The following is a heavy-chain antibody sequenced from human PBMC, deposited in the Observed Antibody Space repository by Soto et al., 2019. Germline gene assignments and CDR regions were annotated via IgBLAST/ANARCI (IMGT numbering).Heavy chain of an antibody. CDR1: GFTFRTYG. CDR2: VNSEGGST. V-gene: IGHV3-64*01. CDR3: AREGGRVWRYCSGGSCYSGYFDY. D-gene: IGHD2-15*01. J-gene: IGHJ4*02. Sequence: EVQLVESGGGLVQPGGSLRLSCAASGFTFRTYGMHWVRQAPGKGLEYISTVNSEGGSTFYANSVKGRFIISRDNSKNTLYLQMGSLRAEDMAVYYCAREGGRVWRYCSGGSCYSGYFDYWGQGTLVTVSS.